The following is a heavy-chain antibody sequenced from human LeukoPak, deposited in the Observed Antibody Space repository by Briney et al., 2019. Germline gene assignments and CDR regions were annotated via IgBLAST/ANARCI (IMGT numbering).Heavy chain of an antibody. CDR2: ISWNSGSI. V-gene: IGHV3-9*01. J-gene: IGHJ4*02. CDR3: AKDIRGGYYYDSSGYYPD. Sequence: GGSLRLSCAASGFTFDDYAMHWVRQAPGKGLEWVSGISWNSGSIGYADSVKGRFTVSRDNAKNSLYLQMNSLRAEDTALYYCAKDIRGGYYYDSSGYYPDWGQGTLVTVSS. CDR1: GFTFDDYA. D-gene: IGHD3-22*01.